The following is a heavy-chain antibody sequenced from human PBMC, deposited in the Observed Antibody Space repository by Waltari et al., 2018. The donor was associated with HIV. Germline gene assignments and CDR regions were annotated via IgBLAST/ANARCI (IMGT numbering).Heavy chain of an antibody. J-gene: IGHJ4*02. CDR1: GYTFTGYY. D-gene: IGHD6-6*01. Sequence: QVQLVQSGAEVNKPGASVKVSCNASGYTFTGYYLHWVRQAPGQGLEWMGWINPNSGGTNYAQKFQGRVTMTRDTSISTAYMELSRLRSDDMAVYYCATALYSSSSAGSIDYWGQGTLVTVSS. CDR3: ATALYSSSSAGSIDY. CDR2: INPNSGGT. V-gene: IGHV1-2*02.